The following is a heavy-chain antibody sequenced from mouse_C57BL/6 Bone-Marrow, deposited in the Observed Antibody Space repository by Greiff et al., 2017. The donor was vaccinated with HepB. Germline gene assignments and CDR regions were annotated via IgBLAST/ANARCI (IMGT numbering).Heavy chain of an antibody. V-gene: IGHV1-80*01. CDR2: IYPGDGDT. J-gene: IGHJ2*01. Sequence: QVQLQQSGAELVKPGASVKISCKASGYAFSSYWMNWVKQRPGKGLEWIGQIYPGDGDTNYNGKFKGKATLTADKSSSTAYMQLSSLTSEDSAVYFCARDRPEDYFDYWGQGTTLTVSS. CDR1: GYAFSSYW. CDR3: ARDRPEDYFDY.